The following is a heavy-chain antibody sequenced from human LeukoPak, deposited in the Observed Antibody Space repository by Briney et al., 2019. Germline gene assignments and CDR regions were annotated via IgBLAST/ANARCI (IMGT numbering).Heavy chain of an antibody. D-gene: IGHD6-13*01. J-gene: IGHJ3*02. CDR3: ARVLWAAAAGRGAFDI. V-gene: IGHV3-48*04. CDR1: GFTFSSYW. Sequence: AGGSLRLSCAASGFTFSSYWMSWVRQAPGKGLEWVSYISSSGSTIYYADSVKGRFTISRDNAKNSLYLQMNSLRAEDTAVYYCARVLWAAAAGRGAFDIWGQGTMVTVSS. CDR2: ISSSGSTI.